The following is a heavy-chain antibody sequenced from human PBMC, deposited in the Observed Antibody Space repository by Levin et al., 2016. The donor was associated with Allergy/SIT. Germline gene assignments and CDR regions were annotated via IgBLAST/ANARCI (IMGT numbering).Heavy chain of an antibody. Sequence: SVKVSCKASGGTFRSNTFSWVRQAPGQGLEWMGRIIPILGITDYAQKFQGRVTLTADKSTGTAYMELSSLRSEDTATYYCAREGMVVGATHFDSWGQGTLVTVSS. J-gene: IGHJ4*02. D-gene: IGHD1-26*01. CDR1: GGTFRSNT. CDR2: IIPILGIT. V-gene: IGHV1-69*04. CDR3: AREGMVVGATHFDS.